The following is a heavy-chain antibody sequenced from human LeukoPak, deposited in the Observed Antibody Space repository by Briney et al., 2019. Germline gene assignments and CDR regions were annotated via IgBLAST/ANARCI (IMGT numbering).Heavy chain of an antibody. CDR2: FDPEDGET. V-gene: IGHV1-24*01. Sequence: GASVKVSCKVSGYTLTELSMHWVRQAPGKGLEWMGGFDPEDGETIYAQKFQGRVTMTEDTSTDTAYMELSSLRSEDTAVYYCAIGLAYCSSPGYFDYWGQGTLVTVSS. J-gene: IGHJ4*02. D-gene: IGHD6-6*01. CDR1: GYTLTELS. CDR3: AIGLAYCSSPGYFDY.